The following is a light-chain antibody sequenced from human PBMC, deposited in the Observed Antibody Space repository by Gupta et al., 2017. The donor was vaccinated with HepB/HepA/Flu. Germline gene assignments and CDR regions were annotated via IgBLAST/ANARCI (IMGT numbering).Light chain of an antibody. Sequence: EIVMTQSPATLSVSPGERATLSCRASQSVSSNLAWYQQKPGQAPRLLIYGASTRATGIPARFSGSGSGTEFTLTISILHSEDFAVYYCQQDNNWPWTFGQGTKVEIK. V-gene: IGKV3-15*01. CDR3: QQDNNWPWT. CDR2: GAS. J-gene: IGKJ1*01. CDR1: QSVSSN.